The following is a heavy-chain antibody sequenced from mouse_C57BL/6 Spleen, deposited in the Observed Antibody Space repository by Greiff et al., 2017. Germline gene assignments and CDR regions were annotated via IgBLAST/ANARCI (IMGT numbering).Heavy chain of an antibody. CDR3: TPNYYGSLWYFDV. V-gene: IGHV14-4*01. D-gene: IGHD1-1*01. CDR1: GFNIKDDY. Sequence: ESGAELVRPGASVKLSCTASGFNIKDDYMHWVKQRPEQGLEWIGWIDPENGDTEYASKFQGKATITADTSSNTAYLQLSSLTSEDTAVYYCTPNYYGSLWYFDVWGTGTTVTVSS. CDR2: IDPENGDT. J-gene: IGHJ1*03.